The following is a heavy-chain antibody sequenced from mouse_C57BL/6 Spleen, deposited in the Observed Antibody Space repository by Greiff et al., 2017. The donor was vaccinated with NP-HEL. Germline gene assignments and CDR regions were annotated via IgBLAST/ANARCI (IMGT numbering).Heavy chain of an antibody. CDR2: IYPGDGDT. Sequence: VQLQQSGAELVKPGASVKISCKASGYAFSSYWMNWVKQRPGKGLEWIGQIYPGDGDTNYNGKFKGKATLTADKSSSTAYMKLSSLTSEDSAVYFCAREDTTVYAMDYWGQGTSVTVSS. V-gene: IGHV1-80*01. J-gene: IGHJ4*01. CDR3: AREDTTVYAMDY. CDR1: GYAFSSYW. D-gene: IGHD1-1*01.